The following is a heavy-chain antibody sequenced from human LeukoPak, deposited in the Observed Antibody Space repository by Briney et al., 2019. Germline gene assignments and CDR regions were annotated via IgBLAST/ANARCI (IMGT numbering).Heavy chain of an antibody. CDR1: GGSFSGYY. J-gene: IGHJ4*02. CDR2: INHSGST. D-gene: IGHD6-13*01. CDR3: ARVGIAAAVLLN. Sequence: PSETLSLTCAVYGGSFSGYYWSWIRQPPGKGLEWIGEINHSGSTNYNPSLKSRVTISVDTSKNQFSLKLSSVTAADTAVYYCARVGIAAAVLLNWGQGTLVTVSS. V-gene: IGHV4-34*01.